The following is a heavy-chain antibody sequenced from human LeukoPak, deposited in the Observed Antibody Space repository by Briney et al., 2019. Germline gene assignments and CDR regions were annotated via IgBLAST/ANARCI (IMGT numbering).Heavy chain of an antibody. CDR1: GFTFSTYW. V-gene: IGHV3-74*01. Sequence: GGSLRLSCAASGFTFSTYWMHWVRQAPGKGLVWVSRITSDGSSTIYADSVKGRFTISRDNAKNTLYLQMNSLRADDTAVYYCARDPGDTGMVYDYWGQGTLVTVSS. CDR2: ITSDGSST. CDR3: ARDPGDTGMVYDY. J-gene: IGHJ4*02. D-gene: IGHD5-18*01.